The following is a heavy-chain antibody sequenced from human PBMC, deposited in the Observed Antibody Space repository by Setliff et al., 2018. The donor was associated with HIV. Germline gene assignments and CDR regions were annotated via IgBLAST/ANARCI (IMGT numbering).Heavy chain of an antibody. V-gene: IGHV1-2*02. D-gene: IGHD2-2*01. J-gene: IGHJ6*03. CDR2: INPNSGGT. CDR3: ARGDIIAVPAAIDMDV. CDR1: GYTFSGYY. Sequence: ASVKVSCKASGYTFSGYYMHWVRQAPGQGLEWMGWINPNSGGTNYAQKFQGRVTMTRDTSISTAHMELSRLRSDDTAVYYCARGDIIAVPAAIDMDVWGKGTTVTVSS.